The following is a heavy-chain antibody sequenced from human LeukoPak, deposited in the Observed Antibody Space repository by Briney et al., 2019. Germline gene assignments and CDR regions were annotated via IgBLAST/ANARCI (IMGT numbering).Heavy chain of an antibody. J-gene: IGHJ4*02. CDR3: AIPISSGYDYDY. CDR2: IYPGDSET. V-gene: IGHV5-51*01. Sequence: GESLQISCQGSGYSFTSYWIGWGRQLPGKGLEWMGIIYPGDSETRYSPSFQGQVTISADKSISTAYLQWSSLKASDTAMYYCAIPISSGYDYDYWGQGTLVTVSS. CDR1: GYSFTSYW. D-gene: IGHD3-22*01.